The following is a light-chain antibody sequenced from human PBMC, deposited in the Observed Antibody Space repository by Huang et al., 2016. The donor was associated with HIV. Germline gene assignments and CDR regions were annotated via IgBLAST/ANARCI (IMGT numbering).Light chain of an antibody. J-gene: IGKJ5*01. Sequence: EIVLTQSPGTLSLSPGETATLSCRAGQSVESNYLAWYQQTPGQAPRLLIHDASTRATGIPGRFSGSGSGTDFTLTISRLEPEDFAVYYCQQYGSSPITFGQGTRLEIK. CDR2: DAS. CDR3: QQYGSSPIT. V-gene: IGKV3-20*01. CDR1: QSVESNY.